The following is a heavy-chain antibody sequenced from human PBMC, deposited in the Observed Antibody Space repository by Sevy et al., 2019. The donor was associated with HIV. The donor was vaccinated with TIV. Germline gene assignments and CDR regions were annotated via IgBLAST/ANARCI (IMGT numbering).Heavy chain of an antibody. D-gene: IGHD7-27*01. Sequence: GGSLRLSCEASGFTFSSFGMSWVRQAPGKGLEWVSGISGTGGSTYYADSVKGRFTISRDNSKNTLYIHMISLRAEDTAVYYYAKDGGRNWDQFFFDYWGQGTLVTVSS. CDR3: AKDGGRNWDQFFFDY. J-gene: IGHJ4*02. V-gene: IGHV3-23*01. CDR1: GFTFSSFG. CDR2: ISGTGGST.